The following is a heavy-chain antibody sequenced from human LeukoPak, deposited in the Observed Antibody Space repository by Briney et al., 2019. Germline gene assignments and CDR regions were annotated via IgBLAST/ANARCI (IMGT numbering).Heavy chain of an antibody. CDR1: GFTFSSYA. Sequence: PGGSLRLSCAASGFTFSSYAMSWVRQAPGKGLEWVSAISGGGTNTYYTDSVKGRFTISRDNSKNTLYLQMNSLRDEDTAVYYCARTPPTAGLTTIGVGSDYWGQGTLVTVSS. CDR2: ISGGGTNT. CDR3: ARTPPTAGLTTIGVGSDY. J-gene: IGHJ4*02. V-gene: IGHV3-23*01. D-gene: IGHD4-11*01.